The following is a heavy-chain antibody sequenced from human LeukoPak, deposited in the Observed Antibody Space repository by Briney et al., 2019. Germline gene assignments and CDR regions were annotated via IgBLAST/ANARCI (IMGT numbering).Heavy chain of an antibody. Sequence: GGSLRLSCAASGFTFSTYSMNWVRQAPGKGLEWVANIKQDGSEKYYVDSVKGRFTISRDNAKNSLYLQMNSLRAEDTAVYYCARDGGFIVVVPAAILFDYWGQGTLVTVSS. D-gene: IGHD2-2*01. CDR3: ARDGGFIVVVPAAILFDY. V-gene: IGHV3-7*01. J-gene: IGHJ4*02. CDR2: IKQDGSEK. CDR1: GFTFSTYS.